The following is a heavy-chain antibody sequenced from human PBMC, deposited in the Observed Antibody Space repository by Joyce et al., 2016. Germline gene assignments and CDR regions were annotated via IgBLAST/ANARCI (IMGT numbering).Heavy chain of an antibody. D-gene: IGHD2-2*01. CDR3: AKEEDIVVVPAASSY. CDR1: GFTFTSYA. CDR2: ISGSGDST. V-gene: IGHV3-23*01. J-gene: IGHJ4*02. Sequence: EVQLLESGGGLVQPGGSLRLSCAASGFTFTSYAMTGVRQAPGKGLEWVSGISGSGDSTHYADSVKGRFTSSRDNSKNTLYLQMKSLRAEDTAVYYCAKEEDIVVVPAASSYWGQGTLVTVSS.